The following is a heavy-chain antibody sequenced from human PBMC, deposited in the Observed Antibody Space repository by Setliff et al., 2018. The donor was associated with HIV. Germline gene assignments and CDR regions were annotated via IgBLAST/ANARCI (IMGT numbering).Heavy chain of an antibody. CDR2: INGDESRT. CDR1: GFTFSSYW. Sequence: GGSLRLSCAASGFTFSSYWMHWVRQVPGKGLVWLARINGDESRTTYADSVKDRFTISRDNAKNTLYLQMNSLRAEDTGVYYCHSGYDTEEQSYFDYWGQGTLVTVSS. V-gene: IGHV3-74*01. D-gene: IGHD5-12*01. J-gene: IGHJ4*02. CDR3: HSGYDTEEQSYFDY.